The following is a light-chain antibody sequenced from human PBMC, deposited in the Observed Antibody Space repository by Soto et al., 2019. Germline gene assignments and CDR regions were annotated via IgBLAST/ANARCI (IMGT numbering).Light chain of an antibody. Sequence: EIVLTQSPATLSLSPGERGTLSCMASESVTNYLAWYQQKPGQAPRLLVYDVSNRATGIPARFSGGGSGTDFTLTISNLEPEDFAVYYCQQQGRSWITFGQGTRLEIK. J-gene: IGKJ5*01. CDR2: DVS. V-gene: IGKV3-11*01. CDR3: QQQGRSWIT. CDR1: ESVTNY.